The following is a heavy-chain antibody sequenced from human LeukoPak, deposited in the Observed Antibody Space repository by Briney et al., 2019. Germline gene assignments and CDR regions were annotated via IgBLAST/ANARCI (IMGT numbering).Heavy chain of an antibody. Sequence: PSETLSLTCTVSGGSISGYYWSWIRQPPGKGPGWIGYIYYSGSTNYNPSLKSRVTISVDTSKNQFSLKMNSVTAADTAVYYCARLASSGWSHCDYWGQGTLVTVSS. CDR1: GGSISGYY. CDR3: ARLASSGWSHCDY. J-gene: IGHJ4*02. D-gene: IGHD6-19*01. V-gene: IGHV4-59*08. CDR2: IYYSGST.